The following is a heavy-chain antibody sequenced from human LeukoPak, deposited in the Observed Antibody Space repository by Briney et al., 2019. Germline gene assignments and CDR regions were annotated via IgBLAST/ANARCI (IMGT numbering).Heavy chain of an antibody. Sequence: GGSLRLSCAASGFTFSSYWMSWVRQAPGKGLEWVANIKQDGSEKYYVDSVKGRFTISRDNAKNSLYLQMNSLRAEDTAVYYCARDFEPPLITMIVVPLDYWGQGTLVTVSS. CDR3: ARDFEPPLITMIVVPLDY. D-gene: IGHD3-22*01. J-gene: IGHJ4*02. CDR1: GFTFSSYW. CDR2: IKQDGSEK. V-gene: IGHV3-7*01.